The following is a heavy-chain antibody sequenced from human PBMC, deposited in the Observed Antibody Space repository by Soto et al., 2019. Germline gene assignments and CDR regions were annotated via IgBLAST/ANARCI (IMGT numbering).Heavy chain of an antibody. V-gene: IGHV3-23*01. Sequence: GGSLRLSCAAPGFAFRTYAMAWVRQAPGKGLEWVSGIWGSGDRTFYADSVKGRFTISRDNSRNTLYLQMYSLTDGDTALYYCAKTGPYCGGDCYRYFYGMDVWGQGTTVTVSS. D-gene: IGHD2-21*02. CDR1: GFAFRTYA. CDR3: AKTGPYCGGDCYRYFYGMDV. CDR2: IWGSGDRT. J-gene: IGHJ6*02.